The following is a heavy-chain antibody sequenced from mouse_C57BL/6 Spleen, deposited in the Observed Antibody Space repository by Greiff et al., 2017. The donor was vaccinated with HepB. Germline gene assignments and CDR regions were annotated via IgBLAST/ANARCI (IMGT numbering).Heavy chain of an antibody. CDR3: APYYYGSSYNFDV. D-gene: IGHD1-1*01. V-gene: IGHV1-59*01. Sequence: VQLQQPGAELVRPGTSVKLSCKASGYTFTSYWMHWVKQRPGQGLEWIGVIDPSDSYTNYNQKFKGKATLTVDTSSSTAYMQLSSLTSEDSAVYYCAPYYYGSSYNFDVWGTGTTVTVSS. CDR1: GYTFTSYW. CDR2: IDPSDSYT. J-gene: IGHJ1*03.